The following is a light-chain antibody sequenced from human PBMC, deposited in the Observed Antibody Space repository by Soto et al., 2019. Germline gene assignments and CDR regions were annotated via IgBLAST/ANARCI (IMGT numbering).Light chain of an antibody. CDR3: PVWDSGSDHPV. CDR1: NIGIKS. Sequence: SYELTQPPSVSVAPGQTARITCGGNNIGIKSVHWYQQRPGQAPVLVVHDDTDRPSGIPERFSGSNSGNTATLTISRVEGEDEADYHCPVWDSGSDHPVFGGGTKLTVL. J-gene: IGLJ2*01. CDR2: DDT. V-gene: IGLV3-21*02.